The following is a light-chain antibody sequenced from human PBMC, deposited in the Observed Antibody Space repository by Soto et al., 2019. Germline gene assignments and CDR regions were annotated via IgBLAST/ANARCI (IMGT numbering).Light chain of an antibody. V-gene: IGKV1-27*01. CDR2: AAS. CDR1: QGISNY. Sequence: DIQMTQSPSSLSASIGDRVTITCRATQGISNYLAWYQQKPGKVPKVLIFAASTLQSGVPSRFSGSGSGTDFTLTISSLQPEDVATYYCQKYFSAPPTFGQGTKVDIK. J-gene: IGKJ1*01. CDR3: QKYFSAPPT.